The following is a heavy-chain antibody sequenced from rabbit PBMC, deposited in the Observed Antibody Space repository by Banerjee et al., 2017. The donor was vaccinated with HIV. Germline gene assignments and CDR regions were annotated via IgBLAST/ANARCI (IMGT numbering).Heavy chain of an antibody. CDR3: ARSSGDVSLNL. J-gene: IGHJ4*01. Sequence: QEQLVEYGGDLVQPEGSLTLTCKASGLDFSSIYWIYWVRQAPGKGLEWIAYIYAGSSGSTYYASWAKGRFTISRTSSTTVTLQMTSLTAADTATYFCARSSGDVSLNLWGQGTLVTVS. CDR1: GLDFSSIYW. CDR2: IYAGSSGST. D-gene: IGHD2-1*01. V-gene: IGHV1S45*01.